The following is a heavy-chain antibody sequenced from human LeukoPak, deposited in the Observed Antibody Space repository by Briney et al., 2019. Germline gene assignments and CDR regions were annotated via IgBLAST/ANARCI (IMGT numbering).Heavy chain of an antibody. Sequence: PSETLSLTCTVSGGSISSYYWSWIRQPPGKGLEWIGYIYYSGSTNYNPSLKSRVTISVDTSKNQFSLKLSSVTAADTAVYYCARTGYDFWSGPTMGAFDIWGQGTMVTVSS. J-gene: IGHJ3*02. CDR1: GGSISSYY. CDR3: ARTGYDFWSGPTMGAFDI. D-gene: IGHD3-3*01. V-gene: IGHV4-59*01. CDR2: IYYSGST.